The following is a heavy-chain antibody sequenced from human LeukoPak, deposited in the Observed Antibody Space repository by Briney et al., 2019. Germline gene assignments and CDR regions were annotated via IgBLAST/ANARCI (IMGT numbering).Heavy chain of an antibody. V-gene: IGHV3-7*01. Sequence: PGGSLRLSCAASGFTFSSYWMSWVRQAPGKGLEWVANIKKDGSEKYYVDSVKGRFTISRDNAKNSLYLQMNSLRVEDTAVYYCAKVAKYYYGSETYYFFEHWGQGTQVTASS. J-gene: IGHJ4*02. CDR2: IKKDGSEK. CDR1: GFTFSSYW. CDR3: AKVAKYYYGSETYYFFEH. D-gene: IGHD3-10*01.